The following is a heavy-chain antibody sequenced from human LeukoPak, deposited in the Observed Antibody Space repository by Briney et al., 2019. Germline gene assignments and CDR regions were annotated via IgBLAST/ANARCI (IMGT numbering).Heavy chain of an antibody. CDR3: ASRVVVVAATRRPDY. CDR2: INHSGST. CDR1: GGSFSGYY. V-gene: IGHV4-34*01. Sequence: SETLSLTCAVHGGSFSGYYWSWIRQPPGKGLEWIGEINHSGSTNYNPSLKSRVTISVDTSKNQFSLKLSSVTAADTAVYYCASRVVVVAATRRPDYWGQGTLVTVSS. J-gene: IGHJ4*02. D-gene: IGHD2-15*01.